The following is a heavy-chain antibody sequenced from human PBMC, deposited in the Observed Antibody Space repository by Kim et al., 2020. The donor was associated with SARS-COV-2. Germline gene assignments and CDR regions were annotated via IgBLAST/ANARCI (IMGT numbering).Heavy chain of an antibody. CDR2: INTNTGKP. CDR3: ARGGPYYYGSGSYYPDAFDI. J-gene: IGHJ3*02. V-gene: IGHV7-4-1*02. Sequence: ASVKVSCKASGYTFTSYAMNWVRQAPGQGLEWMGWINTNTGKPTYAQGFTGRFVFSLDTSVSTAYLQISSLKAEDTAVYYCARGGPYYYGSGSYYPDAFDIWGQGTMVTVSS. D-gene: IGHD3-10*01. CDR1: GYTFTSYA.